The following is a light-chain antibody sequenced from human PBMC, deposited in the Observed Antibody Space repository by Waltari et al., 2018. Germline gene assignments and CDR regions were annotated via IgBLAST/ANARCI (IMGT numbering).Light chain of an antibody. CDR3: QQYDNLPLT. V-gene: IGKV1-33*01. CDR1: QDISHF. CDR2: VAS. Sequence: DTQMTQSPSSLSASVGDRVTITCQASQDISHFLNWYQQKPGTAPKLLITVASTLQTGVPTRFSGNRSGTQFAFTVNGLQSEDVATYFCQQYDNLPLTFGGGTKVEIK. J-gene: IGKJ4*01.